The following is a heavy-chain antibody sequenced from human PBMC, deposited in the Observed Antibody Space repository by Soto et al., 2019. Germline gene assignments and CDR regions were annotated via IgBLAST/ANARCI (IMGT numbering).Heavy chain of an antibody. CDR2: IIPIFGTA. J-gene: IGHJ5*02. CDR3: ARDRRDCSGGSCYSEPSLYNWFDP. V-gene: IGHV1-69*01. D-gene: IGHD2-15*01. CDR1: GGTFSSYA. Sequence: QVQLVQSGAEVKKPGSSVKVSCKASGGTFSSYAISWVRQAPGQGLEWMGGIIPIFGTANYAQKFQGRVTITADESTSTAYMELISLRSEDTAVYYCARDRRDCSGGSCYSEPSLYNWFDPWGQGTLVTVSS.